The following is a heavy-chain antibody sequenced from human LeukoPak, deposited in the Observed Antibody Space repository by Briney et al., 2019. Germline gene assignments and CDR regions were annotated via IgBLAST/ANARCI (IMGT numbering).Heavy chain of an antibody. D-gene: IGHD5-18*01. J-gene: IGHJ4*02. CDR2: INHSGST. Sequence: PSETLSLTCAVYGGSFSGYYWSWIRQPPGKGLEWIGEINHSGSTNYNPSLKSRVTISVDTSKNQFSLKLNSVTAADTAVYYCARGDRSSTYSYGFMNYWGQGTLVTVSS. CDR1: GGSFSGYY. CDR3: ARGDRSSTYSYGFMNY. V-gene: IGHV4-34*01.